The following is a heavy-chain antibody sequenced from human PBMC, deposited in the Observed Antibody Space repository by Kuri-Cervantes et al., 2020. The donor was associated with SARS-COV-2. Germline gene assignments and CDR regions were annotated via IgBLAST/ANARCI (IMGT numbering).Heavy chain of an antibody. Sequence: SETLSLTCTVSGGSISSQSYYWGWIRQPPGKGLEWIGSVYYSESTYYNPSLKSRVTISVDTSKNQFSLKLSSVTAADTAVYYCASAYSNYAYFDYWGQGTLVTVSS. D-gene: IGHD4-11*01. CDR3: ASAYSNYAYFDY. CDR1: GGSISSQSYY. CDR2: VYYSEST. J-gene: IGHJ4*02. V-gene: IGHV4-39*07.